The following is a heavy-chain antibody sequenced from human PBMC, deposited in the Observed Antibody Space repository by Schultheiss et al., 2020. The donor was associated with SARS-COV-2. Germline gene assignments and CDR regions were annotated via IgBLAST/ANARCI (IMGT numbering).Heavy chain of an antibody. Sequence: GGSLRLSCAASGFTFSSYWMHWVRQAPGKGLVWVSRINSDGSSTSYADSVKGRFTISRDNSKNTLYLQMNSLRAEDTAVYYCAKDLRVIAARLVAYYYYGMDVWGQGTTVTVSS. V-gene: IGHV3-74*01. J-gene: IGHJ6*02. CDR3: AKDLRVIAARLVAYYYYGMDV. D-gene: IGHD6-6*01. CDR1: GFTFSSYW. CDR2: INSDGSST.